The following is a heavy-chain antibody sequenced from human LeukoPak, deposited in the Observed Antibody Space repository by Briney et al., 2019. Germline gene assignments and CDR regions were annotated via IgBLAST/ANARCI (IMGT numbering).Heavy chain of an antibody. J-gene: IGHJ6*02. V-gene: IGHV4-59*01. CDR3: ARDPGRDYYYYYGMDV. CDR1: GGSISSYY. Sequence: SQTLSLTCTVSGGSISSYYWSWIRQPPGKGLEWIGYIYYSGSTNYNPSLKSRVTISVDTSKNQFSLKLSSVTAADTAVYYCARDPGRDYYYYYGMDVWGQGTTVTVSS. CDR2: IYYSGST. D-gene: IGHD2-15*01.